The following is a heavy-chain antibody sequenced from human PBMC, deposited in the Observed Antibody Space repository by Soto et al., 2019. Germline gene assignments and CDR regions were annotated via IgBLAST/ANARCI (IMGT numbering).Heavy chain of an antibody. V-gene: IGHV3-23*01. D-gene: IGHD4-17*01. J-gene: IGHJ4*02. Sequence: VGALRLSCAASGFAFSSNTMRCVRQAPGKGLEWVAAISASGYSPYYSDSAKGRFTISRDNSENTVRLQMNSLRVGDSAVYYCAKGYGDYAQFDYWGQGTLVTVSS. CDR3: AKGYGDYAQFDY. CDR1: GFAFSSNT. CDR2: ISASGYSP.